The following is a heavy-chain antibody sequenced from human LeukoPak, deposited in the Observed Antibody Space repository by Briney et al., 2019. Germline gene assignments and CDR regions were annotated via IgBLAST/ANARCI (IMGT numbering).Heavy chain of an antibody. CDR3: ARDFPARDWFFDL. CDR2: INANTGNP. V-gene: IGHV7-4-1*02. Sequence: ASVKVSCKASGYTLTSYSMNWVRQAPGQGLEYMGWINANTGNPTYAQGFTGRFVFSLDTSVSTAYLQISSLKAEDTAVYYCARDFPARDWFFDLWGRGTLVTVSS. J-gene: IGHJ2*01. CDR1: GYTLTSYS.